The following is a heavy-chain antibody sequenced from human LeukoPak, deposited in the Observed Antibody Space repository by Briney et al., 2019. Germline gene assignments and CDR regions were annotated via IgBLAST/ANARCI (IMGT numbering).Heavy chain of an antibody. CDR1: GYTLTELS. V-gene: IGHV1-24*01. Sequence: GASVKVSCKVSGYTLTELSMHWVRQAPGKGLEWMGGFDPEDGETIYAQKFQGRVTMTEDTSTDTAYMELSSLRSEDTAVYYCATGGPGVLQLRLPLDYWGQGTLVTVSS. CDR2: FDPEDGET. J-gene: IGHJ4*02. D-gene: IGHD5-18*01. CDR3: ATGGPGVLQLRLPLDY.